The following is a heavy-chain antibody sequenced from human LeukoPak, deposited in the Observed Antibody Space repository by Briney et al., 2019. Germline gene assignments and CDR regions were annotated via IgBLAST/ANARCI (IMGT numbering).Heavy chain of an antibody. CDR3: AREGDSPRDGYNFNFDY. Sequence: PGGTLRLSCAASGFTFSSYSMNWVRQAPGQGLKWVSSISSSSSYIYYADSVKGRFTISRDNSKNSLYLQMNSLRAEDTAVYYCAREGDSPRDGYNFNFDYWGQGTLVTVSS. CDR2: ISSSSSYI. CDR1: GFTFSSYS. D-gene: IGHD5-24*01. J-gene: IGHJ4*02. V-gene: IGHV3-21*01.